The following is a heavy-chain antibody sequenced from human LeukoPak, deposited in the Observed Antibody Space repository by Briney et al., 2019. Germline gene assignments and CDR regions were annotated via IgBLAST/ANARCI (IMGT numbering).Heavy chain of an antibody. D-gene: IGHD3-10*01. Sequence: SVKVSCKASGGTFSSYAISWVRQAPGRGLEWMGGIIPIFGTANYAQKFQGRVTITADKSTSTAYMELSSLRSVDTAVYYCARELLWFGELSYAFDIWGQGTMVTVSS. J-gene: IGHJ3*02. CDR2: IIPIFGTA. CDR1: GGTFSSYA. V-gene: IGHV1-69*06. CDR3: ARELLWFGELSYAFDI.